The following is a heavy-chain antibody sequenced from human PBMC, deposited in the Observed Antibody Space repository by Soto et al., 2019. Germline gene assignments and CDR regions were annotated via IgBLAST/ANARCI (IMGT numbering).Heavy chain of an antibody. D-gene: IGHD5-12*01. CDR2: ISSSSSTI. CDR1: GFTFSSYS. Sequence: GGSLRLSCAASGFTFSSYSMNWVRQAPGKGLEWVSYISSSSSTIYYADSVKGRFTISRDNAKNSLYLQMNSLRAEDTAVYYCARDARGYSGYGRSEYYFDYWGQGTLVTVSS. V-gene: IGHV3-48*01. J-gene: IGHJ4*02. CDR3: ARDARGYSGYGRSEYYFDY.